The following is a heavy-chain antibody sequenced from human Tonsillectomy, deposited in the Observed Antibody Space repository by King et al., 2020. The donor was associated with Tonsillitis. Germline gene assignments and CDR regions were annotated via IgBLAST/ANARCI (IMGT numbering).Heavy chain of an antibody. V-gene: IGHV1-46*03. J-gene: IGHJ5*02. CDR1: EYSFSKYY. D-gene: IGHD3-22*01. CDR3: ASGYYFDSSGEGWLDP. Sequence: VQLVQSGAEVQKPGATVKVSCKASEYSFSKYYMHWVRQAPGQGLEWMGMINPSGGSTNYAQKFQGRLTMTRDTSTSTLYMELSSLRSEDTAVYYCASGYYFDSSGEGWLDPWGQGTLVTVSS. CDR2: INPSGGST.